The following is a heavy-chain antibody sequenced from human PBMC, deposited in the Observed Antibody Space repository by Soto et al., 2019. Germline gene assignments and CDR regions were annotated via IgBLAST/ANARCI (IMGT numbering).Heavy chain of an antibody. V-gene: IGHV1-3*01. Sequence: ASVKVSCKASGYTFNTYAIHWVRQAPGQRLEWMEWINPGNGNTKYSQKFQGRFTITRDTSAITAYMELTSLTSEDTAVYYCARELLHPTTTLSYFDQWAKGPLVPVSS. CDR3: ARELLHPTTTLSYFDQ. CDR1: GYTFNTYA. J-gene: IGHJ4*02. CDR2: INPGNGNT. D-gene: IGHD1-26*01.